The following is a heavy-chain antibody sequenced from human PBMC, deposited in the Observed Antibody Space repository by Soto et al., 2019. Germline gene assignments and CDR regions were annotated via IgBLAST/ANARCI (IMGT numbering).Heavy chain of an antibody. CDR3: ARAGYCSGGTCFHGNCDY. CDR2: INSNGGST. J-gene: IGHJ4*02. V-gene: IGHV1-46*01. D-gene: IGHD2-15*01. CDR1: GYTFTTYY. Sequence: QVQLVQSGAEVKRPGASVKVSCKASGYTFTTYYMHWVRQAPGQGLEWLGIINSNGGSTTYAQKCQGRVTMTRDTSTSTVYLELSSLRSEDTAVYYCARAGYCSGGTCFHGNCDYWGQGTLVTVSA.